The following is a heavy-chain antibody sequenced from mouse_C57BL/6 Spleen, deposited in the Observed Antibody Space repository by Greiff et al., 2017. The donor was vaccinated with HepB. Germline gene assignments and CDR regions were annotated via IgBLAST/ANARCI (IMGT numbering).Heavy chain of an antibody. V-gene: IGHV1-69*01. J-gene: IGHJ2*01. Sequence: QVQLQQPGAELVMPGASVKLSCKASGYTFTSYWMHWVKQRPGQGLEWIGEIDPSDSYTNYNQKFKGKSTLTVDKSSSTAYMQLSSLTSEDSAVYYCARNWDDYLDYWGQGTTLTVSS. CDR3: ARNWDDYLDY. CDR2: IDPSDSYT. CDR1: GYTFTSYW. D-gene: IGHD4-1*01.